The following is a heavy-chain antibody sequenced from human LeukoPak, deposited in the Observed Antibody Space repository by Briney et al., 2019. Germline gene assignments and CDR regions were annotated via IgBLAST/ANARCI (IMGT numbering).Heavy chain of an antibody. CDR2: IYYSGST. J-gene: IGHJ4*02. CDR3: ARGPAPRSAARHTYYFDY. CDR1: GGSISSYY. Sequence: SETLSLTCTVSGGSISSYYWSWIRQPPGKGLEWIGYIYYSGSTNYNPSLKSRVTISVDTSKNQFSLKLSSVTAADTAVYYCARGPAPRSAARHTYYFDYRGQGTLVTVSS. V-gene: IGHV4-59*01. D-gene: IGHD6-6*01.